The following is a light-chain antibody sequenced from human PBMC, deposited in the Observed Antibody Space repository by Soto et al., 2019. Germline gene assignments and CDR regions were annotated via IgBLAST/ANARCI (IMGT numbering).Light chain of an antibody. V-gene: IGLV2-8*01. CDR1: SSDVGGYNY. CDR2: EVS. J-gene: IGLJ3*02. CDR3: RSYAGSNNWV. Sequence: QSALTQPPSASGSPGQSVTISCTGTSSDVGGYNYVSWYQQHPGKAPKLMIYEVSKRPSGVPDRFSGSKSGNTASLTVSGLQAEDAADYYRRSYAGSNNWVFGGGTKLTVL.